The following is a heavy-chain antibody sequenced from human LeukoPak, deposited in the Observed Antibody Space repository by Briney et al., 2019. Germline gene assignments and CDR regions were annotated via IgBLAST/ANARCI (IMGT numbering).Heavy chain of an antibody. CDR1: GFTFDDYA. D-gene: IGHD1-26*01. CDR2: ISWNSGSI. Sequence: GGSLRLSCTASGFTFDDYAMYWVRQAPGKGLEWVSGISWNSGSIAYADSVKGRFTISRDNAKNSLYLQMNSLRAEDTAVYYCARRSKVGATDYWGQGTLVTVSS. J-gene: IGHJ4*02. V-gene: IGHV3-9*01. CDR3: ARRSKVGATDY.